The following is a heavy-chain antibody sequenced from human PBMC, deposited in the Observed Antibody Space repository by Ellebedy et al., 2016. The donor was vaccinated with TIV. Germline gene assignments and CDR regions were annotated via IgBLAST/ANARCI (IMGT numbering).Heavy chain of an antibody. Sequence: GGSLRLSCVASGFTFNRYHMHWVRRAPGKGLEWVAVVSYDGSIRNYADSVKGRLAISRDSSKNTLYLQMSSLRPEDTAMYYCVKDRGDIIRDFDYWGQGTLVTVSS. CDR1: GFTFNRYH. V-gene: IGHV3-30*15. J-gene: IGHJ4*02. CDR2: VSYDGSIR. D-gene: IGHD2-21*02. CDR3: VKDRGDIIRDFDY.